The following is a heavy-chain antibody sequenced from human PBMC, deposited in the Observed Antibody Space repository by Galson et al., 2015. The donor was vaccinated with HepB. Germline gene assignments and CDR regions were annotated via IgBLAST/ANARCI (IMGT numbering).Heavy chain of an antibody. CDR3: ASFRHCSSTSCSDFDY. D-gene: IGHD2-2*01. CDR1: GFTFSSYA. J-gene: IGHJ4*02. CDR2: ISYDGSNK. Sequence: SLRLSCAASGFTFSSYAMHWVRQAPGKGLEWVAVISYDGSNKYYADSVKGRFTISRDNSKNTLYLQMNSLRAEDTAVYYCASFRHCSSTSCSDFDYWGQGTLVTVSS. V-gene: IGHV3-30-3*01.